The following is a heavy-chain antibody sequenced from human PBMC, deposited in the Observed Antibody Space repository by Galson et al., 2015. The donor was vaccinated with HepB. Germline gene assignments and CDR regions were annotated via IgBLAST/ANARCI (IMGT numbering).Heavy chain of an antibody. Sequence: SCKASGYTFTGYYMHWVRQAPGQGLEWMGWINPNSGGTNYAQKFQGWVTMTRDTSISTAYMELSRLRSDDTAVYYCARAPSVLRYFDWLPLDYWGQGTLVTVSS. CDR3: ARAPSVLRYFDWLPLDY. CDR1: GYTFTGYY. V-gene: IGHV1-2*04. CDR2: INPNSGGT. D-gene: IGHD3-9*01. J-gene: IGHJ4*02.